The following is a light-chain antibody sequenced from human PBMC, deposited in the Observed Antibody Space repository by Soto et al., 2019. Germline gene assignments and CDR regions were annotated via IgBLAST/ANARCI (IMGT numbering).Light chain of an antibody. V-gene: IGKV1-39*01. Sequence: DMEMPQSPHSLSASVGDRATITCRASQSISNYLNWYQHKPGKVPMLLIYAASSLQSGDPTRLSGSEPGKHFTHTITSLQPEDSATYHYQQSYGSPLAFGGGTKMEI. CDR3: QQSYGSPLA. J-gene: IGKJ4*02. CDR1: QSISNY. CDR2: AAS.